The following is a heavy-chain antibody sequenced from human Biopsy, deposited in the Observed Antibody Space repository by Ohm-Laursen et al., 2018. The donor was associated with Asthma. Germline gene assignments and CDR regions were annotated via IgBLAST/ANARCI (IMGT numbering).Heavy chain of an antibody. CDR1: GFAVSRDY. J-gene: IGHJ4*02. D-gene: IGHD3-22*01. Sequence: SLRLSCSASGFAVSRDYMFWVRQAPGKGLAWVSVIYRGGTSHTADSVRVRFTISRDYSKNTLYLQMHSLRAEDTAVYYCARGDSSNWSHYYFDYWGQGTLVTVSS. V-gene: IGHV3-53*01. CDR3: ARGDSSNWSHYYFDY. CDR2: IYRGGTS.